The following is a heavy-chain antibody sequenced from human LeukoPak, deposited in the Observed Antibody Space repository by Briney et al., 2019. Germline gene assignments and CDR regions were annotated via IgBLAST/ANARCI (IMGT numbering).Heavy chain of an antibody. J-gene: IGHJ5*02. Sequence: ASVRVSCKVSGYTLTELSMHSVRQAPGKGLEWMGGFDPEDGETIYAQKFQGRVTMTEDTSTDTAYMELSSLRSEDTAVYYCATVRDIVVVPAANWFDLWGQGTLVTVSS. D-gene: IGHD2-2*01. V-gene: IGHV1-24*01. CDR3: ATVRDIVVVPAANWFDL. CDR1: GYTLTELS. CDR2: FDPEDGET.